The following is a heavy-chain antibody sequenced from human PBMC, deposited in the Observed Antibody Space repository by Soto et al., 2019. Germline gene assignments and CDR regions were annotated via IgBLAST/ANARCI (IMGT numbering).Heavy chain of an antibody. V-gene: IGHV1-69*01. Sequence: QVQLVQSGAEVKRPGSSVKVSCKASGDMFRNSAFTWVRQAPGQGLAWMGVIIPLFRKTNVAQNFQGRVTFTADESTSSLYMEASSLTSEDTAVYYCARARLSNGDANIYFFSGLDVWGQGTTITVSS. CDR2: IIPLFRKT. D-gene: IGHD3-10*01. J-gene: IGHJ6*02. CDR3: ARARLSNGDANIYFFSGLDV. CDR1: GDMFRNSA.